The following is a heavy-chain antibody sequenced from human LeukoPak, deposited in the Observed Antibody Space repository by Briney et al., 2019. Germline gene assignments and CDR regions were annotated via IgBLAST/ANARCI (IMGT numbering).Heavy chain of an antibody. V-gene: IGHV4-59*12. D-gene: IGHD4-17*01. J-gene: IGHJ1*01. CDR2: IYYSGST. Sequence: PSETLSLTCTVSGGSISSYYWSWIRQPPGKGLEWIGYIYYSGSTNYNPSLKSRVTISVDTSKNQFSLKLSSVTAADTAVYYCARGGDRTTVTIGYFQHWGQGTLVTVSS. CDR3: ARGGDRTTVTIGYFQH. CDR1: GGSISSYY.